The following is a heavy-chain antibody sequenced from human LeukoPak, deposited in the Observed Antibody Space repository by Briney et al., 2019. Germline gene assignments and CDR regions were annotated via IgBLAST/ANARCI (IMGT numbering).Heavy chain of an antibody. V-gene: IGHV6-1*01. J-gene: IGHJ4*02. Sequence: SQTLSLTCAISGDSVSSNSAAWNWIRQSPSRGLERLGRTYYRSKWYNDYAVSVKSRITINADTYKNQFSLQLNSVTPEDTAVYYCVRSDYFDSSGYYGFFDYWGQGTLVTVSS. CDR2: TYYRSKWYN. CDR3: VRSDYFDSSGYYGFFDY. CDR1: GDSVSSNSAA. D-gene: IGHD3-22*01.